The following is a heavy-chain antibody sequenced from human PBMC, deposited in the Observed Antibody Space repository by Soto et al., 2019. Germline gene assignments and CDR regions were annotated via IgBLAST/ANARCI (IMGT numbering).Heavy chain of an antibody. CDR3: ASDDYCANSPY. CDR1: GYSISSGDY. J-gene: IGHJ4*02. CDR2: IYHSGST. D-gene: IGHD4-17*01. Sequence: PSETLSLTCAVSGYSISSGDYWGWLRQPPGKGLEWIGSIYHSGSTYYNQSLKSRVTISVDTSKNQFSLKLSSVTAADTAVYYCASDDYCANSPYWGQGTLVTVSS. V-gene: IGHV4-38-2*01.